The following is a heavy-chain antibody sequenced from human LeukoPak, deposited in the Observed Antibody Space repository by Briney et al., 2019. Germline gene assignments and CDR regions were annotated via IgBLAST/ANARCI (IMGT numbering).Heavy chain of an antibody. J-gene: IGHJ6*03. CDR3: ARGHIAAAGYYYYYYMDV. CDR1: GYTFTGYY. V-gene: IGHV1-2*06. Sequence: ASVKVSCKASGYTFTGYYMHWVRQAPGQGLEWMGRINPNSGGTNYAQKFQGRVTMTRDTSISTAYMELSRLRSDDTAVYYCARGHIAAAGYYYYYYMDVSGKGTTVTVSS. CDR2: INPNSGGT. D-gene: IGHD6-13*01.